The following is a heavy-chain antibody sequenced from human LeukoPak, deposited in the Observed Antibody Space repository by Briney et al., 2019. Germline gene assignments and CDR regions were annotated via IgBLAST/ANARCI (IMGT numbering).Heavy chain of an antibody. D-gene: IGHD1-26*01. CDR2: TYYRSKWYN. CDR3: ARAGRWVGATSYWYFDL. CDR1: GDSLSSNSAA. Sequence: SQTLSLTRAISGDSLSSNSAAWNWIRQSPSRGLEWLVRTYYRSKWYNDYAVSVKSRITINPDTSKNQFSLQLNSVTPEDTAVYYCARAGRWVGATSYWYFDLWGRGTLVTVSS. J-gene: IGHJ2*01. V-gene: IGHV6-1*01.